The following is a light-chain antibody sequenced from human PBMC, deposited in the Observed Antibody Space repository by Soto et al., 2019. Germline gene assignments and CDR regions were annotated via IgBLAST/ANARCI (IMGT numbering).Light chain of an antibody. CDR3: LQKYCYPCT. CDR2: AAS. V-gene: IGKV1-6*01. J-gene: IGKJ3*01. CDR1: QGIRND. Sequence: AIQMTQSPSSLSASVGDRVTITCRASQGIRNDLDWFQQKPGKAPKLLIYAASNLQSGVPARFSGSGSGTDFTLTISSLQPEDFATDYCLQKYCYPCTFGPGTKVDIK.